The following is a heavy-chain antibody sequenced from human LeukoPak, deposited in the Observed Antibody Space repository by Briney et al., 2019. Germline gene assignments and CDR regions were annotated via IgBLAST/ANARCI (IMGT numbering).Heavy chain of an antibody. V-gene: IGHV3-48*01. D-gene: IGHD6-19*01. J-gene: IGHJ4*02. CDR2: ISSGSVTI. CDR1: GFSFGYYG. CDR3: ARVASAWADDY. Sequence: GGSLRHSCAASGFSFGYYGMNWVRQAPGKGLEWISYISSGSVTIYYADSVQGRFFISRDDAKSSLYLQVNSLRVEDTAVYYCARVASAWADDYWGQGALVTVSS.